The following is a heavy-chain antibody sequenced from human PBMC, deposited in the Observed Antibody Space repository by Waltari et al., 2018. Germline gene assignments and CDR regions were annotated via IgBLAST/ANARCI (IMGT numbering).Heavy chain of an antibody. V-gene: IGHV4-34*01. J-gene: IGHJ4*02. CDR2: INHSGRT. CDR1: GGSFSGYY. D-gene: IGHD4-17*01. CDR3: AGLIKTRGDDFDY. Sequence: QVQLQQWGAGLLKPSETLSLTCAVYGGSFSGYYWSWIRQPPGKGLEWVGEINHSGRTNYNPSLKSLVTISVDTSKNQFSLKLSSVTAADTAVYYCAGLIKTRGDDFDYWGQGTLVTVSS.